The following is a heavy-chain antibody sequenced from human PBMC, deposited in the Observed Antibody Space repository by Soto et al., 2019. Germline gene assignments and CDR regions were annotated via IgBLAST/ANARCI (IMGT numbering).Heavy chain of an antibody. CDR3: AYTSGSYFASQQN. V-gene: IGHV3-23*01. J-gene: IGHJ4*02. Sequence: GGSLRLSCAASGFTFSTYALSWVRQAPGKGLEWVSGISGGGGRTFYADSVKGRFTISRDNSKNTLYLQMNSLTAEDTALYYCAYTSGSYFASQQNWGQGTLVTVSS. D-gene: IGHD3-10*01. CDR1: GFTFSTYA. CDR2: ISGGGGRT.